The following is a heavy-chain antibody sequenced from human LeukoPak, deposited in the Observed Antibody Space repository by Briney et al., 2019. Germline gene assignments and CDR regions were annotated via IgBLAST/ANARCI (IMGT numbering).Heavy chain of an antibody. CDR2: ITSDGSTT. V-gene: IGHV3-74*01. CDR1: GFSFSIYW. D-gene: IGHD1/OR15-1a*01. CDR3: ARGWEQQGVGAFHV. J-gene: IGHJ3*01. Sequence: GGSLRLSCFASGFSFSIYWMHWVRQAPGKGLVWVSRITSDGSTTNYADSVEGRFTISRDNARNTLFLQMNSLRAEDTAVYYCARGWEQQGVGAFHVWGQGTMVTVSS.